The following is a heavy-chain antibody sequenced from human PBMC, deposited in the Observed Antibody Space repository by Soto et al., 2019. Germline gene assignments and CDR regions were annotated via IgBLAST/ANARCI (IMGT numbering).Heavy chain of an antibody. D-gene: IGHD6-19*01. Sequence: GGSLRLSCAASVFSLTNSIMHWVRRAPGKGPEWLSVIRWADEHKNYADSVKGRFIVSKADSANTMYLQLNSLRAEDTAIYYCAREGYSSGRAGDFDIWGQGTVVTVSS. J-gene: IGHJ3*02. CDR3: AREGYSSGRAGDFDI. CDR2: IRWADEHK. V-gene: IGHV3-21*04. CDR1: VFSLTNSI.